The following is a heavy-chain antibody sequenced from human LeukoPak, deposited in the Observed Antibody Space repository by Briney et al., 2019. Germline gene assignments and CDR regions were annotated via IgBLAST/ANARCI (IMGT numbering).Heavy chain of an antibody. CDR3: ARAAPPTYFDLPEGGFDP. CDR1: GRSISSYY. D-gene: IGHD3-9*01. CDR2: TYYSGST. V-gene: IGHV4-59*01. J-gene: IGHJ5*02. Sequence: SETLSLTCTVSGRSISSYYWSWIRQPPGKGLEWIGYTYYSGSTNYNPSLKSRVTISVDTSKNQFSLKLSSVAAADTAVYYCARAAPPTYFDLPEGGFDPWGQGTLVTVSS.